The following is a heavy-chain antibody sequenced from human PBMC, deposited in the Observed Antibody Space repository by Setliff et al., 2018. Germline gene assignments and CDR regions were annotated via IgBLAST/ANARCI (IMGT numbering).Heavy chain of an antibody. CDR2: IYYSGST. CDR1: GGSISSGDYY. V-gene: IGHV4-30-4*08. D-gene: IGHD3-22*01. CDR3: ATYSLAHYDSSGYYDY. J-gene: IGHJ4*02. Sequence: SETLSLTCTVSGGSISSGDYYWSWIRQPPGKGLEWIGYIYYSGSTYYNPSLKSRVTISVDTSKNQCSLKLSSVTAADTAVYYCATYSLAHYDSSGYYDYWGQGTLVTVSS.